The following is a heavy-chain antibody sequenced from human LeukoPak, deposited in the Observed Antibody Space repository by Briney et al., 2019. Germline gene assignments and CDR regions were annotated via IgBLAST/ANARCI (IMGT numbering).Heavy chain of an antibody. D-gene: IGHD4-23*01. V-gene: IGHV1-8*03. CDR1: GYTFTSYD. J-gene: IGHJ6*03. CDR2: MNPNSGNT. CDR3: ARGEGGRWSPYYYMDV. Sequence: AASVTVSCKASGYTFTSYDINWVRQATGQGLEWMGWMNPNSGNTGYAQKFQGRVTITRNTSISTAYMELSSLRSEDTAVYYCARGEGGRWSPYYYMDVWGKGTTVTVSS.